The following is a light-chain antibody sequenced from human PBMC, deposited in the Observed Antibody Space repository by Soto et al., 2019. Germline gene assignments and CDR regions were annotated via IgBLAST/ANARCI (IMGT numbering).Light chain of an antibody. Sequence: QLTQSPSSLSASVGDRVTITCRASQGISSYLAWYQQKPGKAPKLLIYAASTLQSGVPSRFSGSGSGTDFTLTISSLQPEDFATYNCQQLNSYPLTFGGGTKVEIK. CDR2: AAS. V-gene: IGKV1-9*01. J-gene: IGKJ4*01. CDR3: QQLNSYPLT. CDR1: QGISSY.